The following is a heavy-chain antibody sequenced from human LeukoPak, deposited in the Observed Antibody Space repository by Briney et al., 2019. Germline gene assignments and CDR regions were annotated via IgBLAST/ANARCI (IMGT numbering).Heavy chain of an antibody. V-gene: IGHV3-48*03. D-gene: IGHD3-16*01. CDR3: ASARLGEFDY. J-gene: IGHJ4*02. CDR1: GFTFRSYE. Sequence: PGGSLRLSCAASGFTFRSYEMNWVRQAPGKGLEWVSYISSSGSTIYYADSVKGRFTISRDNAKNSLYLHMNSLRAEDTAVYYCASARLGEFDYWGQGTLVTVSS. CDR2: ISSSGSTI.